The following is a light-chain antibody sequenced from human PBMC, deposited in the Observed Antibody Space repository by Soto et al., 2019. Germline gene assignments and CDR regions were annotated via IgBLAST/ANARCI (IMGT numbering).Light chain of an antibody. V-gene: IGKV3-20*01. CDR3: QQYGSSPRRT. J-gene: IGKJ1*01. CDR2: GAS. CDR1: QSVGNN. Sequence: EIVLTQSPGTLSLSPGERATLSCRASQSVGNNLVWYQQKPGQAPRLLIYGASTRAAGIPDRFSGSGSGTDFTLTISRLEPEDFAVYYCQQYGSSPRRTFGQGTKVDIK.